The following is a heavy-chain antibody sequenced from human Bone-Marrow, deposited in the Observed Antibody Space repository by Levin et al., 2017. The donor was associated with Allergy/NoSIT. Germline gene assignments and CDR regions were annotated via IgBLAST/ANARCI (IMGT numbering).Heavy chain of an antibody. CDR2: IYHSGST. CDR1: GGSIRSYY. D-gene: IGHD5-18*01. J-gene: IGHJ4*02. V-gene: IGHV4-59*01. Sequence: SQTLSLTCTVSGGSIRSYYWNWIRQPPGKGLEWIGYIYHSGSTNYNPSLKSRVTISVDTSKNQYSLRLSSVTAADTALYYCARGIGYGHEFDYWGQGTLVTVSS. CDR3: ARGIGYGHEFDY.